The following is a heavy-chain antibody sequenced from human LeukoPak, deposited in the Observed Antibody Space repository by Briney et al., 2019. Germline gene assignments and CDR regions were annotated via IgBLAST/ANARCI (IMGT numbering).Heavy chain of an antibody. Sequence: PSETLSLTCSVSGYSISSGHYWAWIRQPPGKGLEWIASIFLSGSTYSNPSLKGRVTVLADTSKNHFSLRLTSVTAADTAVYYCARDGPSDIGDSVDVWGKGTTVTISS. CDR2: IFLSGST. J-gene: IGHJ6*04. V-gene: IGHV4-38-2*02. D-gene: IGHD2-15*01. CDR3: ARDGPSDIGDSVDV. CDR1: GYSISSGHY.